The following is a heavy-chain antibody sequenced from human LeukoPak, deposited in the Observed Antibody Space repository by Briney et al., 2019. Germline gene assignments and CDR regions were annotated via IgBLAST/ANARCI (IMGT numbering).Heavy chain of an antibody. CDR2: INHSGST. CDR3: AREDASANYYYGMDV. D-gene: IGHD6-6*01. V-gene: IGHV4-34*01. CDR1: GGSFSGYY. J-gene: IGHJ6*02. Sequence: PSETLSLTCAVYGGSFSGYYWSWIRQPPGKGLEWIGEINHSGSTNYNPSLKSRVTISVDTSKNQFSLKLSSVTAADTAVYYCAREDASANYYYGMDVWGQGTTVTVSS.